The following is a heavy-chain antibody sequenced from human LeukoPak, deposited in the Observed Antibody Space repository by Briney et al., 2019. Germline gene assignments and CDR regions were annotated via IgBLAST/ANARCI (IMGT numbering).Heavy chain of an antibody. CDR1: GFTLSNYD. V-gene: IGHV3-23*01. Sequence: GGSLRLSCAASGFTLSNYDMIWVRQAPGRGLEWVSGIRGSGGGTYYTDSVKGRFTVSRDNSKNTVYLQMNSLRGEDTAVYYCARRGIVVRGFLIGLHKQAYYFDYWGQGALVTVSS. CDR2: IRGSGGGT. J-gene: IGHJ4*02. CDR3: ARRGIVVRGFLIGLHKQAYYFDY. D-gene: IGHD3-10*01.